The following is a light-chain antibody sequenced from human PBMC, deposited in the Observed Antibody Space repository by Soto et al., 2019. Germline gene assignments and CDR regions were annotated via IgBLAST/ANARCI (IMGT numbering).Light chain of an antibody. V-gene: IGKV3-15*01. CDR1: QTVHSN. J-gene: IGKJ3*01. CDR3: QDYSNGTPT. CDR2: YAS. Sequence: EVVMTQSPATLSVSPGERVTLSCRASQTVHSNLAWYQQRPDQVPSLLISYASTRATGIPARFSGSGSGTEFTLTISSLQSEDSGVYYCQDYSNGTPTFGPGTKVEIK.